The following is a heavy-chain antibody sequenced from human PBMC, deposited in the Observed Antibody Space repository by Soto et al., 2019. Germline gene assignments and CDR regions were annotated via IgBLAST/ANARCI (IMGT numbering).Heavy chain of an antibody. CDR2: ISSRSSYI. D-gene: IGHD2-15*01. V-gene: IGHV3-21*01. CDR1: GFIFSTHS. J-gene: IGHJ6*02. CDR3: AREPRCSGGSCYSDNYYYYGMDV. Sequence: PGGSLRLSCAVSGFIFSTHSMNWVRQAPGKGLEWVSSISSRSSYIYYADSVKGRFTISRDNAKNSLYLQMNSLRAEDTALYYCAREPRCSGGSCYSDNYYYYGMDVWGQGTSGTVSS.